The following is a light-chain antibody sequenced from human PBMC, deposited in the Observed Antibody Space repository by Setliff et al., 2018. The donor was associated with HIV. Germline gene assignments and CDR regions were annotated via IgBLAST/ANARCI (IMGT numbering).Light chain of an antibody. Sequence: QSVLTQPASVSGSPGQSITISCTGTSSDVGASDSVSWYQQHPGEAPKLIIYDVYNRPSEDSYRFSGSKSGNTASLTISGLQAADDADYYCHSYTSSGSGVFGTGTKVTV. V-gene: IGLV2-14*03. J-gene: IGLJ1*01. CDR3: HSYTSSGSGV. CDR2: DVY. CDR1: SSDVGASDS.